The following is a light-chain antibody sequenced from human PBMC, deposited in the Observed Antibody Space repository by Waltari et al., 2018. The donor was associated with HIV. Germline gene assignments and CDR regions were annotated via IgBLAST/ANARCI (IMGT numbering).Light chain of an antibody. CDR2: KDT. CDR3: QSSDTTASHEL. Sequence: SRDLTQPPSVSVSPGQTARLTCSGDALSKQYSYWYQQKAGQAPVLVIFKDTERPSGIPERFSASSSGTTVTLTITSVEAEDEAEYFCQSSDTTASHELFGGGTKLTVL. J-gene: IGLJ2*01. CDR1: ALSKQY. V-gene: IGLV3-25*03.